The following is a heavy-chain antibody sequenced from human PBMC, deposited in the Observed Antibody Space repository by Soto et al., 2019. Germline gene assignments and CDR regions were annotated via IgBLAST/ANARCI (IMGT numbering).Heavy chain of an antibody. J-gene: IGHJ4*02. CDR2: IYYSGST. V-gene: IGHV4-31*03. D-gene: IGHD1-26*01. Sequence: QVQLQESGPGLVKPSQTLSLTCTVSGGCISSGGYYWSWIRQHPGKGLEWIGYIYYSGSTYYNPSLNCRVTLSVDTSKNQFSLKLSSVTAADTAVYYCARGDRYSGIYWGQGTLVTVSS. CDR1: GGCISSGGYY. CDR3: ARGDRYSGIY.